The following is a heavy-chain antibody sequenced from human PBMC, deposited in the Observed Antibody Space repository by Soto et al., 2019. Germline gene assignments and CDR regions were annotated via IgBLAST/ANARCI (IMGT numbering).Heavy chain of an antibody. V-gene: IGHV4-4*02. CDR1: GGSISSSNW. CDR3: ARIGYSGYDLPYYYYGMDV. CDR2: IYHSGST. D-gene: IGHD5-12*01. Sequence: PSETLSLTCAVSGGSISSSNWWRWVRQPPGKGLEWIGEIYHSGSTNYNPSLKSRVTISVDKSKNKFSLKLSSVTAADTAVYYCARIGYSGYDLPYYYYGMDVWGQGTTVTVSS. J-gene: IGHJ6*02.